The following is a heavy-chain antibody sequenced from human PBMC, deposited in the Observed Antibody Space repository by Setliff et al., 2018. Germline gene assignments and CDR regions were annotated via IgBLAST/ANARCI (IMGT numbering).Heavy chain of an antibody. CDR3: ARAPVGDRNGLFDS. D-gene: IGHD6-19*01. CDR1: RGSFSNFY. J-gene: IGHJ4*02. V-gene: IGHV4-34*01. CDR2: IHHSGST. Sequence: PSETLSLTCAVDRGSFSNFYLTWIRQSPGKGLEWIGEIHHSGSTYYNPSLKSRVTMSVDTSKNHFSLELTSVTAAATAVYYCARAPVGDRNGLFDSWGQGTLVTVSS.